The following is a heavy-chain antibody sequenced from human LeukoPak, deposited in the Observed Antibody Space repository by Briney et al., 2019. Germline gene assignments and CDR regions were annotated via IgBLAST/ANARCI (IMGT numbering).Heavy chain of an antibody. CDR1: DGSISSYY. D-gene: IGHD5-18*01. J-gene: IGHJ5*02. CDR2: IYYSGST. Sequence: SETLSLTCTVSDGSISSYYWSWIRQPPGKGLEWIGYIYYSGSTNYNPSLKSRVTISVDTSKNQFSLKLSSVTAADTAVYYCARVSGYSYGRGWFDPWGQGTLVTVSS. V-gene: IGHV4-59*01. CDR3: ARVSGYSYGRGWFDP.